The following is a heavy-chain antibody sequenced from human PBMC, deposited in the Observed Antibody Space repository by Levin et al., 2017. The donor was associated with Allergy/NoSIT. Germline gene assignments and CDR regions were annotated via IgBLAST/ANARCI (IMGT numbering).Heavy chain of an antibody. V-gene: IGHV3-33*01. Sequence: GGSLRLSCAASGFTFSSYGMHWVRQAPGKGLEWVAVIWYDGSNKYYADSVKGRFTISRDNSKNTLYLQMNSLRAEDTAVYYCARGSGYSRPYFDYWGQGTLVTVSS. D-gene: IGHD3-22*01. CDR2: IWYDGSNK. CDR1: GFTFSSYG. J-gene: IGHJ4*02. CDR3: ARGSGYSRPYFDY.